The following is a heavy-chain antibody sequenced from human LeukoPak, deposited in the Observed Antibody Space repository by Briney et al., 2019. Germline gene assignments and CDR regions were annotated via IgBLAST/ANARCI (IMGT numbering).Heavy chain of an antibody. J-gene: IGHJ4*02. Sequence: PGGPLRLSCSASGLTFSSYAMHWVRQAPGKGLQYVSAISSTGTYTYYADAGRGRFTISRDNSKNTLYLQMSSLRADDTAVYYCSGHSSGWYADWGQGTLVTVSS. CDR1: GLTFSSYA. D-gene: IGHD6-19*01. V-gene: IGHV3-64D*09. CDR2: ISSTGTYT. CDR3: SGHSSGWYAD.